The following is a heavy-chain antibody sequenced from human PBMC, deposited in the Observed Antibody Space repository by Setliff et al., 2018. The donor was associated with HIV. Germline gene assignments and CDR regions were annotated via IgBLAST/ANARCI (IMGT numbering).Heavy chain of an antibody. CDR2: IYNTGST. CDR3: ARGRGSSSSWPIDY. D-gene: IGHD6-13*01. V-gene: IGHV4-39*07. CDR1: VGFISSSSYD. J-gene: IGHJ4*02. Sequence: PSETLSLTCTVSVGFISSSSYDWGWIRQPPGKGLEWIGSIYNTGSTYHSPSHESRVTISIDTSRNQFSLKLNSVTAADTAVYFCARGRGSSSSWPIDYWGQGTLVTVSS.